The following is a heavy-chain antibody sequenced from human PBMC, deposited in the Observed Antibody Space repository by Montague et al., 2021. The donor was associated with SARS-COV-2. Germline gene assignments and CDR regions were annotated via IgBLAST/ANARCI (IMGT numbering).Heavy chain of an antibody. CDR3: ASSFYYGSGTYVYNYYMDV. V-gene: IGHV4-39*01. D-gene: IGHD3-10*01. CDR1: GGSVTSSFYY. CDR2: HTYSART. Sequence: SETLSLTCTVSGGSVTSSFYYWVRKRQPPGRGLVWVGSHTYSARTNPSSSLKSSLTISVAPSENQFSLRPSTVTAADTAVYYCASSFYYGSGTYVYNYYMDVWGKGTTVTVSS. J-gene: IGHJ6*03.